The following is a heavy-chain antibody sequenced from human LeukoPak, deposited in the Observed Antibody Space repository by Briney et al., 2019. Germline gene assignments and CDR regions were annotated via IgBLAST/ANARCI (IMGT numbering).Heavy chain of an antibody. CDR1: GFTFSSYW. V-gene: IGHV3-74*01. CDR3: ASSPFDY. Sequence: PGGSMTLSCAASGFTFSSYWMHWVRQAPGKGLVWVSRINSDGSSTSYADSVKGRFTISRENAKNTLYLQMNRLRAEDTAVYYCASSPFDYWGQGTLVTVSS. J-gene: IGHJ4*02. CDR2: INSDGSST.